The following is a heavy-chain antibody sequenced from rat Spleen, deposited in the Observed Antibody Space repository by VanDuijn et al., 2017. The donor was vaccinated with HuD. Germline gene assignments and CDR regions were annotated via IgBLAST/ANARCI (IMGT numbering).Heavy chain of an antibody. Sequence: QVQLKESGPGLVQPSQTLSLTCTVSGFSLTSNSVSWVRQPPGKGLEWMGAIWSGGSTDYNSALKSRLSISRDTSKSQVFVKMNSLQTKDTAIYFCTRGNYYLDYWGQGVMVTVSS. V-gene: IGHV2-1*01. D-gene: IGHD1-10*01. CDR1: GFSLTSNS. J-gene: IGHJ2*01. CDR2: IWSGGST. CDR3: TRGNYYLDY.